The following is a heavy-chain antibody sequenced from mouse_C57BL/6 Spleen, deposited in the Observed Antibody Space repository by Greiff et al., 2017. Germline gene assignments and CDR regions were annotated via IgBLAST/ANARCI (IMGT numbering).Heavy chain of an antibody. D-gene: IGHD1-1*01. CDR2: INPYNGGT. Sequence: EVQLQQSGPVLVKPGASVKMSCKASGYTFTDYYMNWVKQSHGKSLEWIGVINPYNGGTSYNQKFKGKATLTVDKSSSTAYMELNSLTSEDSAVYYCAREEIYYGSSYYAMDYWGQGTSVTVSS. CDR1: GYTFTDYY. V-gene: IGHV1-19*01. J-gene: IGHJ4*01. CDR3: AREEIYYGSSYYAMDY.